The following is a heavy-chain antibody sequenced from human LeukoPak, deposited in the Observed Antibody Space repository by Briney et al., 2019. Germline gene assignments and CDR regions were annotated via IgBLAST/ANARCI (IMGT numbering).Heavy chain of an antibody. J-gene: IGHJ3*02. CDR2: IYYSGST. CDR1: GDSISSGGYY. Sequence: PSETLSLTCTVSGDSISSGGYYWSRIRQHPGKGLEWIGYIYYSGSTYCNPSLKSRVTISGDTSKNQFSLKLSSVTAADTAVYYCARGPRRITGTKGAFDIWGQGTMVTVSS. CDR3: ARGPRRITGTKGAFDI. D-gene: IGHD1-7*01. V-gene: IGHV4-31*03.